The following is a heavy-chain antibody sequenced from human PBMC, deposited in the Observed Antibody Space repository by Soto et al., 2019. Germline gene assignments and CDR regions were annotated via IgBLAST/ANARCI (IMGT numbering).Heavy chain of an antibody. V-gene: IGHV1-46*01. D-gene: IGHD2-2*01. J-gene: IGHJ6*02. CDR2: INPSGGST. CDR1: GYTFTSYC. CDR3: ARDQEDIVLVPAARPSYCYYYCMDV. Sequence: GASVKVSCKASGYTFTSYCMHWVRQAPGQGLEWMGIINPSGGSTSYAQKFQGRVTMTRDTSTSTVYMELSSLRSEDTAVYYCARDQEDIVLVPAARPSYCYYYCMDVWGQGTTVTVSS.